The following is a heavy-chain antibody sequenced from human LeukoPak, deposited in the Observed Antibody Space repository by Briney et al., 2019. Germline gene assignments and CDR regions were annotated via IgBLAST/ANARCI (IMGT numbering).Heavy chain of an antibody. CDR2: ISTGGTTI. CDR1: GFTFSDYY. Sequence: GGSLRLSCAASGFTFSDYYMSWIGQAPGKGLEWLSYISTGGTTIYSADSVKGRFTISRDNAKNSLYLQVNRLRVEDTAVYYCARVLVWFGEFYGLDVWGQGTTVTVSS. V-gene: IGHV3-11*01. J-gene: IGHJ6*02. D-gene: IGHD3-10*01. CDR3: ARVLVWFGEFYGLDV.